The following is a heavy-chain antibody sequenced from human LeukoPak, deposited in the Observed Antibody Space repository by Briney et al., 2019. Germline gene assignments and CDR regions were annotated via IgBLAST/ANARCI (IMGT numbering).Heavy chain of an antibody. CDR3: ARVRWGAAYYGSGSYRPLGYFDY. V-gene: IGHV3-30-3*01. Sequence: GGSLRLSCAASGFTFSSYAMSWVRQAPGKGLEWVAVISYDGSNKYYADSVKGRFTISRDNSKNTLYLQMNSLRAEDTAVYYCARVRWGAAYYGSGSYRPLGYFDYWGQGTLVTVSS. D-gene: IGHD3-10*01. J-gene: IGHJ4*02. CDR2: ISYDGSNK. CDR1: GFTFSSYA.